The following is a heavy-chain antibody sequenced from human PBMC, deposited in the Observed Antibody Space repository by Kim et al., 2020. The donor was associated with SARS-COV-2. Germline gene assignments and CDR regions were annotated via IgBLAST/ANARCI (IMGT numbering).Heavy chain of an antibody. V-gene: IGHV1-3*01. D-gene: IGHD3-10*01. J-gene: IGHJ4*02. Sequence: ASVKVSCKASGYTFTSYAMHWVRQAPGQRLEWMGWINAGNGNTKYSQKFQGRVTITRDTSASTAYMELSSLRSEDTAVYYCARDCCHYYGSGSYYPFDYWGQGKVGTVSS. CDR2: INAGNGNT. CDR3: ARDCCHYYGSGSYYPFDY. CDR1: GYTFTSYA.